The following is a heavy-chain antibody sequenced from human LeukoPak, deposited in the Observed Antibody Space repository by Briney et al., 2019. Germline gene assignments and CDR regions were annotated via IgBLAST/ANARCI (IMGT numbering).Heavy chain of an antibody. Sequence: SETLSLTCTVSGYSITSGYNWAWIRPPPGRVLEWIGTIYFSVNTYNNPSLKSRVTMSADTTKNHFSLSLSTVTAADTPVYHFARHQTGTWYGDGWFDPWGQGILVTVSS. V-gene: IGHV4-38-2*02. D-gene: IGHD3-10*01. J-gene: IGHJ5*02. CDR3: ARHQTGTWYGDGWFDP. CDR2: IYFSVNT. CDR1: GYSITSGYN.